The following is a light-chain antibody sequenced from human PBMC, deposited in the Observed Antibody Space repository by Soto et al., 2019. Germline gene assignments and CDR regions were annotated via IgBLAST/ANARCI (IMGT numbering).Light chain of an antibody. CDR2: DAS. V-gene: IGKV3-11*01. CDR3: QQRCNWPPVT. J-gene: IGKJ4*01. Sequence: IVLMQSPGTLSLSPGERATLSCRASQSVSGCLAWYQQKPGQAPRLLIFDASNRATGIPARFSGSGSGTDFTLTISSLEPEDFAIYYCQQRCNWPPVTFGGGTKVDIK. CDR1: QSVSGC.